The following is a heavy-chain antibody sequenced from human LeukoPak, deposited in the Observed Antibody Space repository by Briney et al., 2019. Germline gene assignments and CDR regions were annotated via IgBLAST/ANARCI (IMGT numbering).Heavy chain of an antibody. D-gene: IGHD1-14*01. J-gene: IGHJ6*03. CDR1: GGSISSSY. V-gene: IGHV4-59*01. CDR3: ASAIAEDFYYYYMDV. Sequence: SETLSLTCTVSGGSISSSYWTWIRHPPGKGLEWIGYIYYSGSTNYNPSLKSRVTISVDTSKNQFSLNLSSVTAADTAVYYCASAIAEDFYYYYMDVWGKGTTVTVSS. CDR2: IYYSGST.